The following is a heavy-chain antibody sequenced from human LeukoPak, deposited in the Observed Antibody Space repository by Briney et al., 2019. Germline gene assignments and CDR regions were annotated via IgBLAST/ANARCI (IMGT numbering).Heavy chain of an antibody. CDR2: ISAYNGNT. CDR1: GGTFSSYA. J-gene: IGHJ6*03. V-gene: IGHV1-18*01. D-gene: IGHD3-3*01. Sequence: ASVKVSCKASGGTFSSYAISWVRQAPGQGLEWMGWISAYNGNTNYAQKLQGRVTMTTDTSTSTAYMELRSLRSDDTAVYYCARKSYDFWSGYYSYYYYYMDVWGKGTTVTVSS. CDR3: ARKSYDFWSGYYSYYYYYMDV.